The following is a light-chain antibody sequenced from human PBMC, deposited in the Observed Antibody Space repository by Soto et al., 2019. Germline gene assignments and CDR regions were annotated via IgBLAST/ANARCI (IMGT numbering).Light chain of an antibody. Sequence: DIQMTQSPSTLYASVRDRVTITCRASQGISSYLAWYQQKPRKAPKLLIYAASSLQSGVPSRFSGSGSGTEFTLTISSLQPDDFATYYCQQYNTFWTFGQGTKVDIK. CDR2: AAS. V-gene: IGKV1-9*01. J-gene: IGKJ1*01. CDR3: QQYNTFWT. CDR1: QGISSY.